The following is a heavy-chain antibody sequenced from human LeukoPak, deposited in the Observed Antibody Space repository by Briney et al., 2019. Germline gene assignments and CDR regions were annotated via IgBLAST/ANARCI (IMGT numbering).Heavy chain of an antibody. V-gene: IGHV4-34*01. CDR3: ARVPTRSNWFDP. Sequence: PSETLSLTCAVYGGSFSGYYWSWIRQPPGKGLEWIGEINHSGSTNYNPSLKSRVTISVDTSKNQFSLKLSSVTAADTAVYYRARVPTRSNWFDPWGQGTLVTVSS. D-gene: IGHD6-6*01. CDR2: INHSGST. CDR1: GGSFSGYY. J-gene: IGHJ5*02.